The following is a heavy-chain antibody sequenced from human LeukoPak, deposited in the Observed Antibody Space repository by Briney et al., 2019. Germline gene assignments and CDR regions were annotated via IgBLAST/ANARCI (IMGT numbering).Heavy chain of an antibody. Sequence: GGSLRLSCAASGFTFDDYAMHWVRQAPGKGLEWVSGISWNSGDIAYVDSVKGRFTISRDNAKNSLYLQMNSLRAEDTAVYYCAREDLGPTASDYWGQGTLVTVSS. CDR1: GFTFDDYA. CDR2: ISWNSGDI. J-gene: IGHJ4*02. CDR3: AREDLGPTASDY. D-gene: IGHD3-16*01. V-gene: IGHV3-9*01.